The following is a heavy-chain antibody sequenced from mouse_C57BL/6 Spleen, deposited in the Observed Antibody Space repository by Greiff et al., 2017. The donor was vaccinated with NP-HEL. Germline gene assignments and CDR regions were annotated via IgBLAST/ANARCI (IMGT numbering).Heavy chain of an antibody. CDR2: IYPGSGST. J-gene: IGHJ3*01. D-gene: IGHD1-1*01. CDR1: GYTFTSYW. Sequence: QVQLQQSGAELVKPGASVKMSCKASGYTFTSYWITWVKQRPGQGLEWIGDIYPGSGSTNYNEKFKSKATLTVDTSSSTAYMQLSSLTSEDSAVYYCARGGYGSSWFAYWGQGTLVTVSA. V-gene: IGHV1-55*01. CDR3: ARGGYGSSWFAY.